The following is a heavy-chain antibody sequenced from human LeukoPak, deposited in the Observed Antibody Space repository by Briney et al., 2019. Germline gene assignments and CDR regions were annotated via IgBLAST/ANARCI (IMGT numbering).Heavy chain of an antibody. CDR1: GFTFSSYS. Sequence: GGSLRLSCAASGFTFSSYSMNWVRQAPGKGLEWVSYISSSSSTIYYADSVKGRFTISRDNAKNSLYLQTNSLRAEDTAVYYCAREDVGYYDSSGYYYVSWGQGTLVTVSS. CDR3: AREDVGYYDSSGYYYVS. D-gene: IGHD3-22*01. CDR2: ISSSSSTI. V-gene: IGHV3-48*01. J-gene: IGHJ4*02.